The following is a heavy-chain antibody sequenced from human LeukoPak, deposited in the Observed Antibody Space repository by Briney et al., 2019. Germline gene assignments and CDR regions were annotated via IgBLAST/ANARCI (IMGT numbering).Heavy chain of an antibody. D-gene: IGHD3-22*01. V-gene: IGHV3-30*03. CDR2: ISYDGSNK. CDR3: AIFSSYYYDNFDY. J-gene: IGHJ4*02. Sequence: PGGSLRLSCAASGFTFSSYGMHWVRQAPGKGLEWVAVISYDGSNKYYADSVKGRFTISRDNSKNTLYLQMNSLRAEDTAVYYCAIFSSYYYDNFDYWGQGTLVTVSS. CDR1: GFTFSSYG.